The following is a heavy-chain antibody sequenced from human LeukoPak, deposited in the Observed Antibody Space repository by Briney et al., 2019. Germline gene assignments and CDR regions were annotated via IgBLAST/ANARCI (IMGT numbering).Heavy chain of an antibody. D-gene: IGHD6-13*01. CDR1: GFTFSSYW. V-gene: IGHV3-7*01. CDR2: IKQDGSEK. Sequence: GGSLRLSCAASGFTFSSYWMSWVRQAPGKGLEWVANIKQDGSEKYYADSVKGRFTISRDNAKNSLYLQMNSLRAEDTAVYYCAREGSSSWYYFDYWGQGTLVTVSS. J-gene: IGHJ4*02. CDR3: AREGSSSWYYFDY.